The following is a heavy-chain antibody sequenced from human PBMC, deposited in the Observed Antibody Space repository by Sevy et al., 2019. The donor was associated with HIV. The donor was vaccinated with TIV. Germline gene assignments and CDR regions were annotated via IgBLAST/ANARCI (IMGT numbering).Heavy chain of an antibody. V-gene: IGHV3-23*01. CDR2: ISGSGGST. CDR1: GFTFSSYA. D-gene: IGHD1-26*01. J-gene: IGHJ4*02. CDR3: AKGVGIVGATPYYFDY. Sequence: GESVRLSCAASGFTFSSYAMSWDRQAPGKGLEWVSAISGSGGSTYYADSVKGRFTISRDNSKNTLYLQMNSLRAEDTAVYYCAKGVGIVGATPYYFDYWGQGTLVTVSS.